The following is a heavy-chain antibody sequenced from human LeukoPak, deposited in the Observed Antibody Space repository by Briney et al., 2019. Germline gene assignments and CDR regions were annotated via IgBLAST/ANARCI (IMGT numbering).Heavy chain of an antibody. CDR3: ARASLVGPIDY. Sequence: GGSLRLSCAASGFTFSSYAMHWVRQAPGKGLEWVAVISYDGSNKYYADSVKGRFTISRDNSKNTLYLQMNSLRAEDTAVYYCARASLVGPIDYWGQGTLVTVSS. J-gene: IGHJ4*02. CDR2: ISYDGSNK. D-gene: IGHD1-26*01. V-gene: IGHV3-30-3*01. CDR1: GFTFSSYA.